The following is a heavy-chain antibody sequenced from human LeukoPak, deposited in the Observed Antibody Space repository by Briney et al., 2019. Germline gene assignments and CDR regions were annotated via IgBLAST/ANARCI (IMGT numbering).Heavy chain of an antibody. J-gene: IGHJ3*02. CDR3: ARVGYYDSSGYYWPTRGDAFDI. Sequence: ASVKVSCKASGYTFTSYGISWVRQAPGQGLEWMGWISAYNGNTNYAQKLQGRVTMTTDTSTSTAYMELRSLRSDDTAVYYCARVGYYDSSGYYWPTRGDAFDIWGQGTMVTVSS. V-gene: IGHV1-18*01. D-gene: IGHD3-22*01. CDR1: GYTFTSYG. CDR2: ISAYNGNT.